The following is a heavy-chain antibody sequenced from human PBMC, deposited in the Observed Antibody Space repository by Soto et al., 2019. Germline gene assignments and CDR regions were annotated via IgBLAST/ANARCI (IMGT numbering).Heavy chain of an antibody. CDR1: GYPFTSYG. D-gene: IGHD2-21*01. Sequence: ASLKLSCKSSGYPFTSYGIHWVRQAPGQRLEWMGWINAGNGNTKYSQKFQGRVTITRDTSASTAYMELSSLRSEDTAVYYCALMWHYFDYWGQGTLVTVSS. CDR3: ALMWHYFDY. CDR2: INAGNGNT. J-gene: IGHJ4*02. V-gene: IGHV1-3*01.